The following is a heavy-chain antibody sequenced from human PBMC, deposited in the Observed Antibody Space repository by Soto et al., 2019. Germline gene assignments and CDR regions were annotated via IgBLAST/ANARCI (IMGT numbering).Heavy chain of an antibody. V-gene: IGHV4-59*01. CDR2: IYYSGST. D-gene: IGHD3-10*01. Sequence: SETLSLTCTVSGGSISSYSWSWIRQPPEKGLEWIGYIYYSGSTNYNPALKIRVTISVDTSKNQFSLKLSSVTAADTAVDYCARAQDTMVREDEVYYFDYWGQGTLVTVSS. J-gene: IGHJ4*02. CDR3: ARAQDTMVREDEVYYFDY. CDR1: GGSISSYS.